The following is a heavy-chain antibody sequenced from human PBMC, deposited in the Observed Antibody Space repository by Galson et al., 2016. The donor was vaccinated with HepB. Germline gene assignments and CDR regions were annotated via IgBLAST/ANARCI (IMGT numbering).Heavy chain of an antibody. J-gene: IGHJ4*02. Sequence: SVKVSCKASGYTFTSYAIHWVRQAPGQRLEWMGWINAGNGNTKYSQKFQGRVTITRDTSASTDYMELNSLTSEDTAVYYCARDGGPNWEGIWLIGYFDNWGQGTLVTVSS. V-gene: IGHV1-3*01. CDR1: GYTFTSYA. CDR2: INAGNGNT. CDR3: ARDGGPNWEGIWLIGYFDN. D-gene: IGHD7-27*01.